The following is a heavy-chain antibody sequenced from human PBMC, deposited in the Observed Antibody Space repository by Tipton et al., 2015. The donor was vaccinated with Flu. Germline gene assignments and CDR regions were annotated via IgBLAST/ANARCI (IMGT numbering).Heavy chain of an antibody. CDR3: ARVGDGYAYDY. J-gene: IGHJ4*02. D-gene: IGHD5-24*01. Sequence: TLSLTCTVSGGSISSGSYYWSWIRQPPGKGLEWIGSISYSGSTYYNPSLKSRVTISVDTSKNQFSLKLSSVTAADTAMYYCARVGDGYAYDYWGQGTLVTVSS. CDR1: GGSISSGSYY. V-gene: IGHV4-39*07. CDR2: ISYSGST.